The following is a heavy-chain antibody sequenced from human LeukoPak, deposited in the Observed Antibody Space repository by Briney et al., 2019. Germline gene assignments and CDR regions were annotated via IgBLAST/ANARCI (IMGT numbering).Heavy chain of an antibody. V-gene: IGHV1-2*06. CDR3: ARDFEGTLDI. Sequence: ASVKVSCKASTYTFTGYYIHWVRQAPAQGLEWMGRINPNSGGTNSAQKFQGRVTMTRDTSISTAYMELSRLRSDDTAVYYCARDFEGTLDIWGQGTMVTVSS. D-gene: IGHD3-9*01. J-gene: IGHJ3*02. CDR1: TYTFTGYY. CDR2: INPNSGGT.